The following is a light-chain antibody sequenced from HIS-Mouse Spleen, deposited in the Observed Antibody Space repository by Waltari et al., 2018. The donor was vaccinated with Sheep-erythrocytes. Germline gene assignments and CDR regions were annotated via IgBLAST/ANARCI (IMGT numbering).Light chain of an antibody. J-gene: IGLJ1*01. CDR3: CSYAGSYNHV. CDR1: SSACGGYNY. CDR2: DVS. V-gene: IGLV2-11*01. Sequence: QSALTQPRSVSGSPGQSVTLSCTGTSSACGGYNYLSWYQQPPGKAPKLMIYDVSKRPSGVPDRFSGSKSGNTASLTISGLQAEDEADYYCCSYAGSYNHVFATGTKVTVL.